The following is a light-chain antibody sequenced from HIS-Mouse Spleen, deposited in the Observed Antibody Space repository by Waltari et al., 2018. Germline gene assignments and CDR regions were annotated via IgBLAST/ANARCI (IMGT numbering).Light chain of an antibody. CDR2: DVS. J-gene: IGLJ2*01. Sequence: QSALTQPASVSGSPGQSITISCTGTSSDVGGYNYVSWYQQHPGNAPKLMIYDVSNRPSGVSNRFSGSKSGTTASLTISGLQAEDEADYYCSSYTSSSFNVVFGGGTKLTVL. V-gene: IGLV2-14*03. CDR1: SSDVGGYNY. CDR3: SSYTSSSFNVV.